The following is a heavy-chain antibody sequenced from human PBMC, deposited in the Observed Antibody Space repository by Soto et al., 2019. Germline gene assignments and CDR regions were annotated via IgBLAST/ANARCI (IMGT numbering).Heavy chain of an antibody. D-gene: IGHD4-17*01. CDR1: GYTFTSYE. V-gene: IGHV1-18*01. CDR2: ISTYSGRT. CDR3: ARGVSPDYLPPNRYNHGSDV. J-gene: IGHJ6*01. Sequence: QVHLVQSGGEVKKSGASVKVSCKASGYTFTSYEINWVRQAPGQGLEWMGWISTYSGRTEHAQKFQGRVTMTRATTTSTVYMERRSLRPDDTAVYYCARGVSPDYLPPNRYNHGSDVWGQGTTVTVSS.